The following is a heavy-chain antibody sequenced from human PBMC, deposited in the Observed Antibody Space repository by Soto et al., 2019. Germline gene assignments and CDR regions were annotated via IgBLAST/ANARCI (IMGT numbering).Heavy chain of an antibody. J-gene: IGHJ5*02. D-gene: IGHD3-3*01. CDR1: GGSFSGYY. CDR3: AKRRERYYDFWSARAPSWFDP. V-gene: IGHV4-34*01. Sequence: PSETLSLTCAVYGGSFSGYYWSWIRQPPGKGLEWIGEINHSGSTNYNPSLKSRVTISVDTSKNQFSLKLSSVTAADTAAYYCAKRRERYYDFWSARAPSWFDPWGQGTLITVSS. CDR2: INHSGST.